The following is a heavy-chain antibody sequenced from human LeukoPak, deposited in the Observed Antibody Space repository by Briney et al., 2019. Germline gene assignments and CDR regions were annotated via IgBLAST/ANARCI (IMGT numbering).Heavy chain of an antibody. CDR2: INPHSGGT. V-gene: IGHV1-2*02. CDR3: ARDIGVTEGAFDT. J-gene: IGHJ3*02. Sequence: ASVEVSCKASGYTFIDYYIRWVRQAPGQGLEWMGWINPHSGGTNYAQKFQGRVTMTRDTSIRTAYMNLSRLRSDDTAVYYCARDIGVTEGAFDTWGQGTMVTVSS. D-gene: IGHD3-3*01. CDR1: GYTFIDYY.